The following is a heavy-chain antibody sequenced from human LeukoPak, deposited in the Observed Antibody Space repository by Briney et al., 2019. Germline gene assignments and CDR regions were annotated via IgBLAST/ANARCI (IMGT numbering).Heavy chain of an antibody. CDR3: ARGGYYDSSAPFDY. D-gene: IGHD3-22*01. V-gene: IGHV1-69*05. CDR1: GGTFSSYA. J-gene: IGHJ4*02. CDR2: IIPIFGTA. Sequence: SVKVSCKASGGTFSSYAISWVRQAPGQGLEWMGGIIPIFGTANYAQKFQGRVTIITDESTSTAYMELSSLRSEDTAVYYCARGGYYDSSAPFDYWGQGTLVTVSS.